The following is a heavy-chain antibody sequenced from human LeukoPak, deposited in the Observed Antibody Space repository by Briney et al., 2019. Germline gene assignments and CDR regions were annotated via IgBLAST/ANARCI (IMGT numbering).Heavy chain of an antibody. CDR3: ASGDRVRGYSGYDASPRFDY. V-gene: IGHV1-18*01. CDR2: ISAYNGNT. D-gene: IGHD5-12*01. CDR1: GYTFTSYG. J-gene: IGHJ4*02. Sequence: GASVKVSCKASGYTFTSYGISWVRQAPGQGLEWMGWISAYNGNTNYAQKLQGRVTMTTDTSTSTVYMELRSLRSDDTAVYYCASGDRVRGYSGYDASPRFDYWGQGTLVTVSS.